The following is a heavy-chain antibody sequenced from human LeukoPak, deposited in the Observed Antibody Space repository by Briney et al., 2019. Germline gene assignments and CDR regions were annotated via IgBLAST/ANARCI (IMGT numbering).Heavy chain of an antibody. CDR1: GFTFSSYV. CDR3: AFKGHTDHC. CDR2: ISGSGGST. J-gene: IGHJ4*02. Sequence: PGGSLRLSCAASGFTFSSYVMTWVRQAPGKGLEWVSAISGSGGSTYYADSVKGRFTISRDNSKNTLNLQMNSLRAEDTAVYYCAFKGHTDHCWGQGTLVTVSS. D-gene: IGHD2-21*01. V-gene: IGHV3-23*01.